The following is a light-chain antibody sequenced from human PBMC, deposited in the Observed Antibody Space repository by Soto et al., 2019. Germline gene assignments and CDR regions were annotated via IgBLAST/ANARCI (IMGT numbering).Light chain of an antibody. CDR1: SSDVGGYNY. CDR3: CSYAGTNTLV. V-gene: IGLV2-11*01. CDR2: DVI. Sequence: QSALTQPRSVSGSPGQSVTISCTGSSSDVGGYNYVSWYQQHPGKAPKLVICDVIKRPSGVPDRFSGSKSGNTASLTISGLQAEDEADYYCCSYAGTNTLVFGGGTQLTVL. J-gene: IGLJ2*01.